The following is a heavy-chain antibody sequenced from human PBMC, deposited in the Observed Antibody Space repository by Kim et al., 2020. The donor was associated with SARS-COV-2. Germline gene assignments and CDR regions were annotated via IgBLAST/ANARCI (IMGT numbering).Heavy chain of an antibody. Sequence: SETLSLTCTVSGDSLNSNGYYWGWIRQPPGKGLEWIGSIYYSGKSYYNPSLSSRVTMSIHTSKSQFSLNLSSVTAADTAIYYCARQLELYYFFYYGLDVWGRGTTVTVPS. J-gene: IGHJ6*02. CDR1: GDSLNSNGYY. CDR2: IYYSGKS. CDR3: ARQLELYYFFYYGLDV. V-gene: IGHV4-39*01. D-gene: IGHD1-7*01.